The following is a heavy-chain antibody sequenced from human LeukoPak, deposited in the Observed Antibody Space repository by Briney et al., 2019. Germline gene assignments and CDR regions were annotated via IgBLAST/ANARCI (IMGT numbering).Heavy chain of an antibody. D-gene: IGHD5/OR15-5a*01. J-gene: IGHJ4*02. Sequence: GGSLRLSCAASGFTFSSYAMSWVRQAPGKGLAWVSHINSDGSHTTYADSVKGRFTISRDNVKNTVYLHMNTLRAEDTAVYYCARDDVVSRTGLGDSWGQGTLVTVSA. CDR2: INSDGSHT. V-gene: IGHV3-74*01. CDR3: ARDDVVSRTGLGDS. CDR1: GFTFSSYA.